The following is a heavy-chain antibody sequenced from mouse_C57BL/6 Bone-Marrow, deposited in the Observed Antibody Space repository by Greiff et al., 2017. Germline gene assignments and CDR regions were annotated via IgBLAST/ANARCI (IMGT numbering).Heavy chain of an antibody. Sequence: EVQLQQSGAELVRPGASVKLSCTASGFNIKDDYMHWVKQRPEQGLEWIGWIDPENGDTEYASKFQGKATIAADTSSNTAYLQLSSLTSEDTAVYYGTTGGNGDYWGQGTTLTVSA. CDR3: TTGGNGDY. CDR1: GFNIKDDY. V-gene: IGHV14-4*01. CDR2: IDPENGDT. D-gene: IGHD1-1*02. J-gene: IGHJ2*01.